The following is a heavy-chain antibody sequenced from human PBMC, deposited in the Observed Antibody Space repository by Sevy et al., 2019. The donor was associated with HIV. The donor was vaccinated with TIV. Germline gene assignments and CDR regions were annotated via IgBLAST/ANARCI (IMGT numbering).Heavy chain of an antibody. CDR2: ISSSSSTI. CDR3: ARKSPTYYYDSTYYYYGIDV. CDR1: GFTFSSYS. Sequence: GGSLRLSCAASGFTFSSYSMNWVRQAPGKGLEWVSYISSSSSTIYYADSVKGRFIISRDNAKNSLYLQMNSLRDEDTAVYYCARKSPTYYYDSTYYYYGIDVWGQGTTVTVSS. J-gene: IGHJ6*02. V-gene: IGHV3-48*02. D-gene: IGHD3-22*01.